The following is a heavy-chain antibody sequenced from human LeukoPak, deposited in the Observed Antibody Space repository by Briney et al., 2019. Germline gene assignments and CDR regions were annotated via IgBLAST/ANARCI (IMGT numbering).Heavy chain of an antibody. Sequence: ASVKVSCKASGYTFSSYGISWLRQVPGQGLEWMGWISAYNGNTNYAQKFQGRVTMTTDTSTSTLYMEVRSLRSDDTAVYYCARDHGHKSVDYWGQGTLVTVSS. CDR3: ARDHGHKSVDY. V-gene: IGHV1-18*01. CDR2: ISAYNGNT. J-gene: IGHJ4*02. D-gene: IGHD2-21*01. CDR1: GYTFSSYG.